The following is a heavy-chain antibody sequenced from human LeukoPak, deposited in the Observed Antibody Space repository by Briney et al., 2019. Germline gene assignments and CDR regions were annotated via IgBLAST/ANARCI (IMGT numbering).Heavy chain of an antibody. Sequence: GGSLRLSCTASGFTFGDYALNWVRQAPGKGLEWVGFIRNKAYGGTSEYAASVKGRFTISRDDSKSIAYLQMSSLKSEDTAVYYCARLSGYTYGSYDYWGQGALVTVSS. CDR1: GFTFGDYA. J-gene: IGHJ4*02. D-gene: IGHD5-18*01. CDR3: ARLSGYTYGSYDY. CDR2: IRNKAYGGTS. V-gene: IGHV3-49*04.